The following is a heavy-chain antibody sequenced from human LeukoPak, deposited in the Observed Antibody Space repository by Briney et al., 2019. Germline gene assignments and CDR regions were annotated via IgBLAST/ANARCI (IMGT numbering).Heavy chain of an antibody. CDR1: GGSISSHY. CDR3: ARFGPSRLGSDDFYFDY. CDR2: IYYSGST. D-gene: IGHD1-26*01. V-gene: IGHV4-59*11. Sequence: SETLSLTCTVSGGSISSHYWSWVRQPPGKGLEWIGDIYYSGSTNYNPSLKRRVTISVDTSKNQFSLKLSSVTAADTAVYYCARFGPSRLGSDDFYFDYWGQGTLVTVSS. J-gene: IGHJ4*02.